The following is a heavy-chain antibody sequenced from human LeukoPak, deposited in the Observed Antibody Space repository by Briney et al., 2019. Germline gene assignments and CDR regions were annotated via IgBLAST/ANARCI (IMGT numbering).Heavy chain of an antibody. D-gene: IGHD4-23*01. CDR3: ARHDLGGTSPFDY. V-gene: IGHV1-46*01. CDR1: GYTSTNYY. Sequence: ASVKVSCKTSGYTSTNYYMHWVRQAPGQGLEWMGIISPSGDDTTYPQKFQGRVTMTRDTSTSTVYMELSSLRSDDTAVYYCARHDLGGTSPFDYWGQGTLVTVSS. J-gene: IGHJ4*02. CDR2: ISPSGDDT.